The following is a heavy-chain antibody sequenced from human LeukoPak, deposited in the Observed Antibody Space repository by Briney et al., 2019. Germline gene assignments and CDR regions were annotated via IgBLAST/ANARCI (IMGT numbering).Heavy chain of an antibody. Sequence: GASVKVSCKASGYTFTSYGISWVRQAPGQGLEWMGWISAYNGNTNYAQKLQGRVTMTTDTSTSTAYMELRSLRSDDTAVYYCARVRRAYCGGDCYFLADPYFDDWGQGTLVTVSS. D-gene: IGHD2-21*02. V-gene: IGHV1-18*01. J-gene: IGHJ4*02. CDR3: ARVRRAYCGGDCYFLADPYFDD. CDR2: ISAYNGNT. CDR1: GYTFTSYG.